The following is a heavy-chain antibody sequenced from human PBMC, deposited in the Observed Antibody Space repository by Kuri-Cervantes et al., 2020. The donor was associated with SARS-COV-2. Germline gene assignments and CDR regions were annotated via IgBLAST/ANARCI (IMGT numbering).Heavy chain of an antibody. D-gene: IGHD2/OR15-2a*01. J-gene: IGHJ4*02. CDR1: GYTFTGYY. Sequence: ASVKVSCKASGYTFTGYYMHWVRQAPGQGLEWMGWINPNSGGTNYAQKFQGRVTMTRDTSISTAYMELSRLRSDDTAVYYCARVRIDSIVTVPTNPFDFWGQGTLVTVSS. CDR3: ARVRIDSIVTVPTNPFDF. V-gene: IGHV1-2*02. CDR2: INPNSGGT.